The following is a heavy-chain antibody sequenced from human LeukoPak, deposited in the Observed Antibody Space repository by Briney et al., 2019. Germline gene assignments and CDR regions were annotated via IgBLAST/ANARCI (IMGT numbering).Heavy chain of an antibody. CDR3: ARLNLWFGELSGRSDP. Sequence: PSETLSLTSAVYGWTFNGFYWSWIRQPPGKGLEWIGEINLGGRANYNPSLKSRVTISVDTSKNHFSLKLSSVTAADPALYYCARLNLWFGELSGRSDPWGQGTLVTVSS. CDR2: INLGGRA. J-gene: IGHJ5*02. D-gene: IGHD3-10*01. V-gene: IGHV4-34*01. CDR1: GWTFNGFY.